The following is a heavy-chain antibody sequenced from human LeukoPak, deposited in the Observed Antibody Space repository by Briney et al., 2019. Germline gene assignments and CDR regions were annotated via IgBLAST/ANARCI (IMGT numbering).Heavy chain of an antibody. CDR3: ARDSRRSFDY. CDR2: MNQDGSEK. CDR1: GFTFSHYW. Sequence: PGGSLRLSCAPSGFTFSHYWMTWVRQAPGKGLEWVANMNQDGSEKYYVDSVKGRFTISRDNANNSLYLQMNSLRAEDTAVYYCARDSRRSFDYWGQGTLVTVSP. D-gene: IGHD1-14*01. J-gene: IGHJ4*02. V-gene: IGHV3-7*01.